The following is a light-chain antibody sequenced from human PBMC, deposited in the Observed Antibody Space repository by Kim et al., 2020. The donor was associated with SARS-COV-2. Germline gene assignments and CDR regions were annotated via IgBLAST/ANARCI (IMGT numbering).Light chain of an antibody. Sequence: ELTQPLSVSVALGQTARITCGGNNIGSKNVHWYQQKPGQAPVLVIYRDSNRPSGIPERFSGSSSGNTATLTISRAQAGDEADYYCQVWDSSTEEFGGGTQLTVL. CDR3: QVWDSSTEE. V-gene: IGLV3-9*01. J-gene: IGLJ3*02. CDR1: NIGSKN. CDR2: RDS.